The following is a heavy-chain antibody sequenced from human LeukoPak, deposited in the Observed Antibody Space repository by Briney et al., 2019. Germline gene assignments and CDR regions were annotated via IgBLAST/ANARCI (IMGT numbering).Heavy chain of an antibody. CDR1: GFTFNSYS. V-gene: IGHV3-21*01. CDR3: ARAFDY. CDR2: ISTSSSYI. Sequence: GGSLRLSCAASGFTFNSYSMNWVRQAPGKGLEWVSSISTSSSYIHYADSVKGRFTISRDNAKNSLYLQMNSLRAEDTAVYYCARAFDYWGQGTLVTVSS. J-gene: IGHJ4*02.